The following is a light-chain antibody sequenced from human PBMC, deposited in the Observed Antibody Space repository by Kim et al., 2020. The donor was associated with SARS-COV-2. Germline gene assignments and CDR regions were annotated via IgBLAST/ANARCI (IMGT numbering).Light chain of an antibody. CDR2: DVN. CDR3: SSFVDYNTPVI. V-gene: IGLV2-23*02. J-gene: IGLJ2*01. Sequence: QSLTLACTGTSSDVGSYNLVSWYQHHPGKAPKLMISDVNRRPSGVSSRFSGSKSGNTASLTISGLQAEDEADYYCSSFVDYNTPVIFGGGTKVTVL. CDR1: SSDVGSYNL.